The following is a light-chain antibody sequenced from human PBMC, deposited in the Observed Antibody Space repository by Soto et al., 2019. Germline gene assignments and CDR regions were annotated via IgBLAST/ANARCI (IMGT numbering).Light chain of an antibody. V-gene: IGKV4-1*01. J-gene: IGKJ2*01. CDR3: QQYYSTPMYT. CDR1: QSVLYSSNNKNY. Sequence: DIVMTQSPDSLAVFLGERATINCKSSQSVLYSSNNKNYLAWYQQKPGQPPKLLIYWASTRESGVPDRFSGRGSGTDFTLTISSLQAEDVAVYSCQQYYSTPMYTFCQPTTLEIK. CDR2: WAS.